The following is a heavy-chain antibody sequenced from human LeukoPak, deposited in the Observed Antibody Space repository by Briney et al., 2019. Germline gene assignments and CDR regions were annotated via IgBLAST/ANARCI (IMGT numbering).Heavy chain of an antibody. D-gene: IGHD2/OR15-2a*01. V-gene: IGHV1-69*04. CDR3: AREGPQLLYAGDWFDP. Sequence: GASVKVSCKASGGTFSSYTISWVRQDPGQGLEWMGRIIPILGIATYAQKFQGRVTISAGKSTSTAYMERSSLRSEDTAVYYCAREGPQLLYAGDWFDPWGQGTLVTVSS. CDR2: IIPILGIA. J-gene: IGHJ5*02. CDR1: GGTFSSYT.